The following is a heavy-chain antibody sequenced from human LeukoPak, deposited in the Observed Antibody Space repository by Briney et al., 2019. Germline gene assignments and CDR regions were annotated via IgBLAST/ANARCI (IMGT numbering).Heavy chain of an antibody. J-gene: IGHJ4*02. CDR2: IIPIFGTA. Sequence: SVKVSCKASGYTFTSYHMHWVRQAPGQGLEWMGGIIPIFGTANYAQKFQGRVTITADESTSTAYMELSSLSSEDTAVYYCATRRYSSGCMGYWGQGTLVTVSS. D-gene: IGHD6-19*01. V-gene: IGHV1-69*13. CDR1: GYTFTSYH. CDR3: ATRRYSSGCMGY.